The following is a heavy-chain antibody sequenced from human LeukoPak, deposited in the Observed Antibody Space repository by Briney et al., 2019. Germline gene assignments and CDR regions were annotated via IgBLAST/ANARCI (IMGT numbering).Heavy chain of an antibody. CDR3: ATINWNDGPFDY. D-gene: IGHD1-20*01. J-gene: IGHJ4*02. CDR2: FDPEDGET. V-gene: IGHV1-24*01. Sequence: GSVKVSCTVSGYTLTELSMHWVRQTPGKGLEWMGGFDPEDGETIYAQKFQGRVTMTEDTSTDTAYMELSSLRSEDTAVYYCATINWNDGPFDYWGQGTLVTVSS. CDR1: GYTLTELS.